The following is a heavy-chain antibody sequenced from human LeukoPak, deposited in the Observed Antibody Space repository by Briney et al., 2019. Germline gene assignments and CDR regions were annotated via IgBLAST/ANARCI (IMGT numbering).Heavy chain of an antibody. CDR3: ARVEAVLRYFDWLSHIDAFDI. CDR1: GYIFTSYN. J-gene: IGHJ3*02. V-gene: IGHV1-46*01. CDR2: INPSGGST. Sequence: EASVKVSCKASGYIFTSYNIYWVRQAPGQGLEWMGIINPSGGSTNYAQKFQGRVTMTRDTSTSTAYMELRSLRSDDTAVYYCARVEAVLRYFDWLSHIDAFDIWGQGTMVTVSS. D-gene: IGHD3-9*01.